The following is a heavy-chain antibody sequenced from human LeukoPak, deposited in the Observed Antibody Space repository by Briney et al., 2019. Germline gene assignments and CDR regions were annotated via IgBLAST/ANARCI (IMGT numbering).Heavy chain of an antibody. Sequence: ASVKVSCKAPGYTFTSYDINWVRQATGQGLEWMGWMNPNSGNTGYAQKFQGRVTMTRNTSISTAYMELSSLRSEDTAVYYCARGREGYFLFKYWGQGTLVTVSS. D-gene: IGHD2/OR15-2a*01. J-gene: IGHJ4*02. CDR1: GYTFTSYD. CDR3: ARGREGYFLFKY. V-gene: IGHV1-8*01. CDR2: MNPNSGNT.